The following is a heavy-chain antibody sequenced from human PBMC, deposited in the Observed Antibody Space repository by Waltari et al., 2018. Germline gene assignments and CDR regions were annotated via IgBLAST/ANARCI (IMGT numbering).Heavy chain of an antibody. CDR3: ARIDCSSTSCYADAFDI. D-gene: IGHD2-2*01. J-gene: IGHJ3*02. V-gene: IGHV4-59*01. CDR1: GGSISSYY. Sequence: QVQLQESGPGLVKPSETLSLTCTVSGGSISSYYWSWIRQPPGKGLEWIGYIYYSGTTNYTPSLKSRVTISVDTSKNQFSLKLSSVTAADTAVYYCARIDCSSTSCYADAFDIWGQGTMVTVSS. CDR2: IYYSGTT.